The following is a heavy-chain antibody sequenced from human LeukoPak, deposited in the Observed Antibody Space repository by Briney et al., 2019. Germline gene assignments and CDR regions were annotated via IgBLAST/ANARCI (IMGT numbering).Heavy chain of an antibody. V-gene: IGHV3-30*18. J-gene: IGHJ4*02. CDR3: AKDFIRCGGDCPTLPYFDY. Sequence: SCKASGFTFSSYGMHWVRQAPGKGLEWVAVISYDGSNKYYADSVKGRFTISRDNSKNTLYLQMNSLRAEDTAVYYCAKDFIRCGGDCPTLPYFDYWGQGTLVTVSS. CDR1: GFTFSSYG. D-gene: IGHD2-21*01. CDR2: ISYDGSNK.